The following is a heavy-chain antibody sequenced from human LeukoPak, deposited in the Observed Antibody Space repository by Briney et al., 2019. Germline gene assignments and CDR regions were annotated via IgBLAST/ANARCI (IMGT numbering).Heavy chain of an antibody. J-gene: IGHJ4*02. CDR2: IHHSGRT. D-gene: IGHD4-17*01. Sequence: PSGTLSLTCTVSGDSISSFNWWSWVRQPPGKGLEWIGEIHHSGRTNYNPSLKSRVTISIDKSKNQFSLMLRSVTAADTAVYYCARVGDYELDYWGQGTLVTVSS. CDR1: GDSISSFNW. CDR3: ARVGDYELDY. V-gene: IGHV4-4*02.